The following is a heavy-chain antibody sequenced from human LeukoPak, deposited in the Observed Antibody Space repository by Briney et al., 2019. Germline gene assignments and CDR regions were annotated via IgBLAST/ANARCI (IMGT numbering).Heavy chain of an antibody. V-gene: IGHV3-7*03. CDR2: IKQDGSEK. D-gene: IGHD1-1*01. J-gene: IGHJ4*02. CDR1: GFTFSSYW. CDR3: ARDHLTGTTPTADY. Sequence: GGSLRLSCAASGFTFSSYWMSWVRQAPGKGLEWVANIKQDGSEKYYVDSVKGRFTISRDNAKNSLYLQMNSLRAEDTAVYYCARDHLTGTTPTADYWGQGTLVTVSS.